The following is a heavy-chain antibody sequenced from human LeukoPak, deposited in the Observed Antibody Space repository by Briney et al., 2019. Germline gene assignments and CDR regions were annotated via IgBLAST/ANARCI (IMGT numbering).Heavy chain of an antibody. J-gene: IGHJ4*02. Sequence: PSQTLSLTCTVSGGSISRGAYYWGWIRQPPGKGLEWIGSIYYSGSTYYNPSLKSRVTISVDTSKNQFSLKLSSVTAADTAVYYCARQEYSSGWYADYWGQGTLVTV. V-gene: IGHV4-39*01. CDR1: GGSISRGAYY. CDR3: ARQEYSSGWYADY. D-gene: IGHD6-19*01. CDR2: IYYSGST.